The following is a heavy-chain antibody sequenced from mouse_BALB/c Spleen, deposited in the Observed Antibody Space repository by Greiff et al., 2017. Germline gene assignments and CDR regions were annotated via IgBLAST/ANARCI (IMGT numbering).Heavy chain of an antibody. Sequence: QVQLKESGPGLVAPSQSLSITCAVSGFSLTGYGVNWVRQPPGKGLEWLGMIRGDGSTDDNTALISRLSISTSNTNNKVFLLMIRLQTDDTASYYCARGQATHYAMDYWGQGTSVTVSS. D-gene: IGHD3-2*02. CDR1: GFSLTGYG. V-gene: IGHV2-6-7*01. J-gene: IGHJ4*01. CDR3: ARGQATHYAMDY. CDR2: IRGDGST.